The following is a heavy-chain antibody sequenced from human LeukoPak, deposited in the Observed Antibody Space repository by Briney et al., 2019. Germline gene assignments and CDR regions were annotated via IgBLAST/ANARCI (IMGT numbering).Heavy chain of an antibody. D-gene: IGHD2-15*01. J-gene: IGHJ4*02. V-gene: IGHV3-7*03. CDR1: GFTFSTYW. CDR3: VLSGQWSTGY. Sequence: PGGSLRLSCAASGFTFSTYWMSWVRQAPGKGLEWVANIKQDGGEKYYVDSVKGRFTISRDNPKNSLYLEMNSLRVEDTAVYYCVLSGQWSTGYWGQGTLVTVSS. CDR2: IKQDGGEK.